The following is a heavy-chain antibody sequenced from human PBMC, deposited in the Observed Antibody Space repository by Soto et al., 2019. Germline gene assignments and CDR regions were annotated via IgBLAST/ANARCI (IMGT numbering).Heavy chain of an antibody. V-gene: IGHV4-39*01. D-gene: IGHD5-18*01. CDR3: ASLGYSYGHDAFDI. CDR1: GGSISSSSYY. CDR2: IYYSGST. J-gene: IGHJ3*02. Sequence: QLQLQESGPGLVKPSETLSLTCTVSGGSISSSSYYWGWIRQPPGKGLEWIGSIYYSGSTYYNPSLKSRVTISVDTSKNQFSLKLSSVTAADTAVYYCASLGYSYGHDAFDIWGQGTMVTVSS.